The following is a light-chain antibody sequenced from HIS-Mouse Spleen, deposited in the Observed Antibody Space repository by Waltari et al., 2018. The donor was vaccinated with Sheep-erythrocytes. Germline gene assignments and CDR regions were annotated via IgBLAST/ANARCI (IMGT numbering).Light chain of an antibody. CDR1: SSDVCGYNY. CDR2: DVS. CDR3: CSYAGSYTWV. J-gene: IGLJ3*02. Sequence: QSALTQPRSVSGSPGQSVTISCTGTSSDVCGYNYVSWYQQHPGKAPKLMIYDVSKRPYGVPDRFSGSKSGNTASLTSSGLQAEDEADYYCCSYAGSYTWVFGGGTKLTVL. V-gene: IGLV2-11*01.